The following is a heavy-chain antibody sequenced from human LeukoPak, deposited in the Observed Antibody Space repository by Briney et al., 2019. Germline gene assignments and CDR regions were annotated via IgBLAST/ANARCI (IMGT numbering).Heavy chain of an antibody. CDR1: GGSISSYY. Sequence: SETLSLTCTVSGGSISSYYWSWIRQPPGKGLEWIGYIYYSGSTNYNPPLKSRVTISVDTSKNQFSLKLSSVTAADTAVYYCARDLSGYCSSTSCYYGMDVWGKGTTVTVSS. V-gene: IGHV4-59*01. D-gene: IGHD2-2*03. CDR3: ARDLSGYCSSTSCYYGMDV. J-gene: IGHJ6*04. CDR2: IYYSGST.